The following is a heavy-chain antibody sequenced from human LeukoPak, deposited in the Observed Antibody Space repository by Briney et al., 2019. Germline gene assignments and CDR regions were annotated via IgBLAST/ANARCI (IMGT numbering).Heavy chain of an antibody. CDR1: GYTLTELS. CDR2: FDPEDGET. J-gene: IGHJ6*03. V-gene: IGHV1-24*01. Sequence: ASVKVSCKVSGYTLTELSMHWVRQAPGKGLEWMGGFDPEDGETIYAQKFQGRVTMTEDTSTDTAYMELSSLRSEDTAVYYCATQPLPNCSSTSCLNYYYYYYMDVWGKGTTVTVSS. CDR3: ATQPLPNCSSTSCLNYYYYYYMDV. D-gene: IGHD2-2*01.